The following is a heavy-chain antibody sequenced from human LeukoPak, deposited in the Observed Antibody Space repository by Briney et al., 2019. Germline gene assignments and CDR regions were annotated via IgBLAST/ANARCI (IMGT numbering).Heavy chain of an antibody. CDR2: IYPGDSDT. D-gene: IGHD2-21*02. Sequence: GESLKISCKGSGYSFTSYWIGWVRQMPGKGLEWMGIIYPGDSDTRYSPSFQGQVTISADKSISTAYLQWSSLKASDTAMYYCARHGDAYCGGDCCQYFDYWGQGTLVTVSS. CDR3: ARHGDAYCGGDCCQYFDY. J-gene: IGHJ4*02. V-gene: IGHV5-51*01. CDR1: GYSFTSYW.